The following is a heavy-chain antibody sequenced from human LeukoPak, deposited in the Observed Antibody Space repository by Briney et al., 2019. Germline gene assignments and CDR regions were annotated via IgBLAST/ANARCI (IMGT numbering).Heavy chain of an antibody. CDR2: VYYSGST. Sequence: PSETLSLTCTVSGGSISSSNYYWGWIRQPPGKGLEWIGSVYYSGSTYYNPSLKSRVTISVDTSKNQFSLMLSSVTAADTAVYYCARYSTVTTFVLAYWGQGTLVTVSS. V-gene: IGHV4-39*01. D-gene: IGHD4-17*01. CDR3: ARYSTVTTFVLAY. J-gene: IGHJ4*02. CDR1: GGSISSSNYY.